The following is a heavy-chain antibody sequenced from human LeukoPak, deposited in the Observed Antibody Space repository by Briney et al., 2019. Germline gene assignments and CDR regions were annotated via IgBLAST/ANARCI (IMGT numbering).Heavy chain of an antibody. J-gene: IGHJ6*02. V-gene: IGHV6-1*01. CDR1: GDSVPSNCAA. CDR3: ARAQSSAALPDVYYYYYGMDV. CDR2: TYYRSKWYN. Sequence: SQTLSLTCAISGDSVPSNCAAWNWIRQSPSRGLEWLGRTYYRSKWYNDYAVSVKSRITINPDTSKNQFSLQLNSVTPEDTAVYYCARAQSSAALPDVYYYYYGMDVWGQGTTVTVSS. D-gene: IGHD3-3*01.